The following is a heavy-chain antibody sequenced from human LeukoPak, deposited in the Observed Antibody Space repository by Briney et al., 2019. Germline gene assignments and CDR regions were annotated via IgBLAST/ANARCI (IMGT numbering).Heavy chain of an antibody. CDR2: IYTSGST. V-gene: IGHV4-61*02. CDR3: ARDHRGTMADY. D-gene: IGHD3-10*01. J-gene: IGHJ4*02. Sequence: SETLSLTCTVSGGSISSGSYYWSWIRQPAGKGLEWIGRIYTSGSTNYNPSLQIRVTISVHPSKNQVSLKLSSVTAADTAVYYWARDHRGTMADYWGQGTLVTVSS. CDR1: GGSISSGSYY.